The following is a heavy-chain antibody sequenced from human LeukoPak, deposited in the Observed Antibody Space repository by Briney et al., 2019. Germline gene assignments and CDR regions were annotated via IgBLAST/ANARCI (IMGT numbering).Heavy chain of an antibody. CDR1: TDSFGSHY. D-gene: IGHD4-17*01. V-gene: IGHV4-59*11. Sequence: SETLSLTCAVSTDSFGSHYWSWIRQPPGKGLEWIGYISYIGSTNYNPSLKSRVTISIDMSKNQFSLKLRSVTAADTAVYFCARDLITVTKGFDIWGQGTMVSVSS. CDR2: ISYIGST. J-gene: IGHJ3*02. CDR3: ARDLITVTKGFDI.